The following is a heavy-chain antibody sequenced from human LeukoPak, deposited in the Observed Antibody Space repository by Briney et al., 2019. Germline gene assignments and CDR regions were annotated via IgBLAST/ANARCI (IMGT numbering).Heavy chain of an antibody. CDR1: GGSFTFTSHA. Sequence: GSSVKVSCKASGGSFTFTSHAISWVRQAPGQGLEWMGGIIPIYGSATYAQKFQGRVTITSDESTRTVYMELRSLRPEDSAVHYCAGFFYDNSGDAFDIWGQGTMVTVSS. V-gene: IGHV1-69*01. D-gene: IGHD3-22*01. CDR2: IIPIYGSA. J-gene: IGHJ3*02. CDR3: AGFFYDNSGDAFDI.